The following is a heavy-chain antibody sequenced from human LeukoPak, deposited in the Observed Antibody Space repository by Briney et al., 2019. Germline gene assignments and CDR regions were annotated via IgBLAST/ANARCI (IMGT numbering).Heavy chain of an antibody. J-gene: IGHJ4*02. CDR2: INAGNGNT. D-gene: IGHD2-21*02. V-gene: IGHV1-3*01. Sequence: GGSLRLSCAASGFTFTSYAMHWVRQAPGQRLEWMGWINAGNGNTKYSQKFQGRVTITRDTSASTAYMELSSLRSEDTAVYYCARVRCGGDCNRYYFDYWGQGTLVTVSS. CDR3: ARVRCGGDCNRYYFDY. CDR1: GFTFTSYA.